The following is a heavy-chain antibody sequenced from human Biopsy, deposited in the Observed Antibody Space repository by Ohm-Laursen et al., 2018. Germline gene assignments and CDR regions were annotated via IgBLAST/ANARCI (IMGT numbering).Heavy chain of an antibody. J-gene: IGHJ4*02. CDR2: ISPYNDKT. D-gene: IGHD2-2*01. CDR3: ARAFCTSTTCYGLLDN. V-gene: IGHV1-18*01. Sequence: GASVKVSCKASGYTFTSYDISWVRQAPGQGLEWMGWISPYNDKTSYPPKLQDRVTMTADTSTNTAHMELRSLRSDDTAVYYCARAFCTSTTCYGLLDNWGQGTVVTVSS. CDR1: GYTFTSYD.